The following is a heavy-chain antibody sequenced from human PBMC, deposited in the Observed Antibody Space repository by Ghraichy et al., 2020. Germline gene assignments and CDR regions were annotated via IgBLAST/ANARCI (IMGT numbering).Heavy chain of an antibody. V-gene: IGHV4-59*01. CDR1: GGSISSYY. CDR2: IYYSGST. J-gene: IGHJ5*02. D-gene: IGHD3-22*01. Sequence: ETLSLTCTVSGGSISSYYWSWIRQPPGKGLEWIGYIYYSGSTNYNPSLKSRVTISVDTSKNQFSLKLSSVTAAHTAVYYCAREESSGYHTWGQGTLVTVSS. CDR3: AREESSGYHT.